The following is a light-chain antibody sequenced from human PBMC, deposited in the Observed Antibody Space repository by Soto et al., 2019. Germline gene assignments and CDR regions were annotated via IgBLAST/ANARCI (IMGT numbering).Light chain of an antibody. CDR2: GAS. CDR1: QDVNSS. Sequence: EIVMSQSPVTLSVSPGDRATLTCRASQDVNSSLAWYQQKPGQAPKLLIYGASTRATGIPARFSGSGSGTDFTLTISNLQPEDFEVYYCQQDYNPLTFGGGTKVDIK. V-gene: IGKV3D-15*01. CDR3: QQDYNPLT. J-gene: IGKJ4*01.